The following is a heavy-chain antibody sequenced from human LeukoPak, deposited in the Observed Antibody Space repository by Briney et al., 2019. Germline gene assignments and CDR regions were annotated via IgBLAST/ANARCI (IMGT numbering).Heavy chain of an antibody. CDR1: GLTFSSHW. D-gene: IGHD6-13*01. J-gene: IGHJ4*02. Sequence: GGSLRLSCAASGLTFSSHWMHWVRQAPGKGLVWVSRITNDGSSTTYADSVKGRFTISRENSKNTLYLQMSSLRAEDTAVYYCARALGAAAGYFEYWGQGTLVTVSS. V-gene: IGHV3-74*01. CDR3: ARALGAAAGYFEY. CDR2: ITNDGSST.